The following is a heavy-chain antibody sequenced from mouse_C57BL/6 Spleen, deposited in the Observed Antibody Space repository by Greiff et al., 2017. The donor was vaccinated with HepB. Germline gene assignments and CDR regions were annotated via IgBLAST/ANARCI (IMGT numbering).Heavy chain of an antibody. J-gene: IGHJ4*01. CDR1: GYTFTSYW. Sequence: QVQLQQPGAELVRPGSSVKLSCKASGYTFTSYWMDWVKQRPGQGLEWIGNIYPSDSETHYNQKFKDKATLTVDKSSSTAYRQLSSLTSEDSAVYYCARDYGSIYAMDYWGQGTSVTVSS. CDR2: IYPSDSET. CDR3: ARDYGSIYAMDY. V-gene: IGHV1-61*01. D-gene: IGHD1-1*01.